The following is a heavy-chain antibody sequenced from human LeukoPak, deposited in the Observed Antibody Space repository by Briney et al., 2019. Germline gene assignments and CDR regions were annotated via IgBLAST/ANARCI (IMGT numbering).Heavy chain of an antibody. CDR3: AKGETYCGGDCYSSQANYFDY. V-gene: IGHV3-23*01. D-gene: IGHD2-21*02. Sequence: PGGSLRLSCAASGFTFSSYAMSWVRQAPGKGLEWVSAISGSGGSTYYADSVKGRFTISRDNSKNTLYLQMNSLRAEDTAVYYCAKGETYCGGDCYSSQANYFDYWGQGTLVTVSS. CDR1: GFTFSSYA. J-gene: IGHJ4*02. CDR2: ISGSGGST.